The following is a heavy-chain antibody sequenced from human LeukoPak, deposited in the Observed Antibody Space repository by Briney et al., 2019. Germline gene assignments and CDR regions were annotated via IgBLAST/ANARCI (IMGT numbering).Heavy chain of an antibody. CDR2: VSDSGGST. V-gene: IGHV3-23*01. D-gene: IGHD1-14*01. CDR3: AKDVHVDNPLGVSDI. J-gene: IGHJ3*02. CDR1: GFTFSSYA. Sequence: QAGGSLRLSCAASGFTFSSYAMSWVRQAPGKGLEWVSSVSDSGGSTYYADSVRGRFTISRDNSKNTLDLQMNSLRAEDTAIYYCAKDVHVDNPLGVSDIWGQGTMVTVSS.